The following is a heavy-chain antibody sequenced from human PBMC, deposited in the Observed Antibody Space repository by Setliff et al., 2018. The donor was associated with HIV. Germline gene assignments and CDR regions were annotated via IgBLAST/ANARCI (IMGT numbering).Heavy chain of an antibody. J-gene: IGHJ4*02. CDR1: EFTLSGYS. CDR3: AKVVNGHCTSASCRDFDY. Sequence: PGGSLRLSCAASEFTLSGYSMSWVRQVPGKGLEWVSAIDPSGSRIFYSDSVKGRFTISRDNSKNTLYLQMNSLTAEDTAVYYCAKVVNGHCTSASCRDFDYWGQGTLVTVSS. D-gene: IGHD2-2*03. V-gene: IGHV3-23*01. CDR2: IDPSGSRI.